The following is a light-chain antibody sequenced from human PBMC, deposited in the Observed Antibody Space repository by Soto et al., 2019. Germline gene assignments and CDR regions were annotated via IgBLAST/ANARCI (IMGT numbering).Light chain of an antibody. Sequence: DIRLTQSPPSLSASVGDRVTISCRASQSISTYLMWYQQKPGKAPNLLIYGASGLQNGVPSRFTGSGSGTEFSLTISGLQPEDSGTYYCQQSSITPRSFDQGTKVEI. J-gene: IGKJ1*01. CDR2: GAS. V-gene: IGKV1-39*01. CDR3: QQSSITPRS. CDR1: QSISTY.